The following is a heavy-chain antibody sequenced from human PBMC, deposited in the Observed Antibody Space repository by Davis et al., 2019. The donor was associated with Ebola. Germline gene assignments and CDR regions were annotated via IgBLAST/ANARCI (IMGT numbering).Heavy chain of an antibody. D-gene: IGHD1-1*01. V-gene: IGHV3-15*01. CDR2: IRSRIEGATT. J-gene: IGHJ4*01. Sequence: PGGSLRLSCAASGFTFNDAWMSWVRQAPGEGLEWVGRIRSRIEGATTDYAAPVKGRFTISRDDSKNTLYLQRNSLKTEDTAVYYCGSGGGTFDYWGQGTLVTVSS. CDR1: GFTFNDAW. CDR3: GSGGGTFDY.